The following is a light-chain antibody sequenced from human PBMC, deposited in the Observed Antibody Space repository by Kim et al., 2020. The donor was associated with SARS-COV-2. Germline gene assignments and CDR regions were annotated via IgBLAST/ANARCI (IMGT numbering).Light chain of an antibody. J-gene: IGLJ3*02. CDR1: SGHSRYA. CDR2: VKSDGSH. CDR3: ETWDSGNWV. V-gene: IGLV4-69*01. Sequence: ASVKLTCTLGSGHSRYAIAWHQQQPEKGPRYLMKVKSDGSHDKGDGIPDRFSGSSSGAERYLTISSLQSEDEADYYCETWDSGNWVFGGGTQLTVL.